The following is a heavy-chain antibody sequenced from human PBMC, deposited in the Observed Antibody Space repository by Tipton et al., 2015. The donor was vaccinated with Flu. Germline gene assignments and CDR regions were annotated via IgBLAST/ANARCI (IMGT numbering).Heavy chain of an antibody. CDR2: IYHSGST. D-gene: IGHD3-10*01. J-gene: IGHJ3*02. Sequence: TLSLTCTVSGYSISSGYYWGWIRQPPGKGLEWIGSIYHSGSTYYNPSLKGRVTISVDTSKNQFSLKLSSVTAADTAVYYCARGGRLVRGVYAFDIWGQGTMVTVSS. CDR1: GYSISSGYY. CDR3: ARGGRLVRGVYAFDI. V-gene: IGHV4-38-2*02.